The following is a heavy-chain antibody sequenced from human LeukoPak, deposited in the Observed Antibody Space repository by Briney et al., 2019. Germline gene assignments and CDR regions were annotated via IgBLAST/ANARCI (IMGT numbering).Heavy chain of an antibody. Sequence: PSETLSLTCAVYGGSFSGYYWSWSRQRPGKGLEWNGESNHSESTSYNPSLKSRITISVDTSKNHFSLKRSSVTAADTAVYYCARGQNTGYFDWLLRDWYFDLWGRGTLVTVSS. CDR2: SNHSEST. CDR1: GGSFSGYY. V-gene: IGHV4-34*01. J-gene: IGHJ2*01. CDR3: ARGQNTGYFDWLLRDWYFDL. D-gene: IGHD3-9*01.